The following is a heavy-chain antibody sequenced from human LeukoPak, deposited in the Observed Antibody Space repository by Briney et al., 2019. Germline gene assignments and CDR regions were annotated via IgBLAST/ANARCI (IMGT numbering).Heavy chain of an antibody. CDR2: ISGSGGST. CDR1: GFTFSSYA. J-gene: IGHJ4*02. D-gene: IGHD6-6*01. CDR3: AKPPGEQLVLIFDY. V-gene: IGHV3-23*01. Sequence: QTGGSLRLSCAASGFTFSSYAMSWVRQAPGKGLEWVSAISGSGGSTYYADSVKGRFTISRDNSKNTLYLQMNSLRAEDTAVYYCAKPPGEQLVLIFDYWGQGTLVAVSS.